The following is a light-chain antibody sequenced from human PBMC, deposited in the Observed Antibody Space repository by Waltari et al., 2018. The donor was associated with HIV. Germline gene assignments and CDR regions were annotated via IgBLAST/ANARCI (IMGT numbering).Light chain of an antibody. Sequence: EIVLTQSPATLSLSPGARATLSCRASQSVSSYLAWYQQKPGQAPRRLIYDASNGATGIPARFSGSGSGTDFTLTISSLEPEDFAVYYCQQRSNWPPSFGQGTRLEIK. CDR1: QSVSSY. J-gene: IGKJ5*01. CDR2: DAS. V-gene: IGKV3-11*01. CDR3: QQRSNWPPS.